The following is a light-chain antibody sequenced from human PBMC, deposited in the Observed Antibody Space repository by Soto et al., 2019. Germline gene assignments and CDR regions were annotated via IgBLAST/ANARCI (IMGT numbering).Light chain of an antibody. Sequence: QSALTQPDSVYGSPGQSITISCTGTSSDVGVYNYVSWYPQHPGKAPKLMIYEASNRRSGVSNRFSCSKSGNTSSLTISGLQAEDEADYYCSSYTSSSTRVFGGGTKLTVL. CDR2: EAS. CDR3: SSYTSSSTRV. CDR1: SSDVGVYNY. J-gene: IGLJ3*02. V-gene: IGLV2-14*01.